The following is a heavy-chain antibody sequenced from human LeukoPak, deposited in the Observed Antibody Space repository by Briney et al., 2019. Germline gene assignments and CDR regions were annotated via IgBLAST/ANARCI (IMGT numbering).Heavy chain of an antibody. J-gene: IGHJ4*02. V-gene: IGHV3-23*01. D-gene: IGHD5-18*01. CDR2: IFPSGGEI. CDR1: GFTFSTFA. Sequence: GGSLRLSCAASGFTFSTFAMIWVRQPPGKGLEWVSSIFPSGGEIHYADSVRGRFTISRDNSKSTLSLQMNSLRAEDTAVYYCAKTGIQLWSDYWGQGTLVTVSS. CDR3: AKTGIQLWSDY.